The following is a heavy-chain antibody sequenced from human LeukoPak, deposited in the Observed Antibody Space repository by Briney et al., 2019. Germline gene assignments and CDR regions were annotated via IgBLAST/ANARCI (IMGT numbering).Heavy chain of an antibody. D-gene: IGHD2-15*01. Sequence: PSETLSLTCTVAGGSISSYYWSWIRQPPGKGLEWIGYIYYSGGTNYNPSLKSRVTISVDTSKNQFSLKLSSVTAADTAVYYRAVLGYCSGGSCYPYWGQGTLVIVSS. CDR1: GGSISSYY. V-gene: IGHV4-59*01. CDR2: IYYSGGT. CDR3: AVLGYCSGGSCYPY. J-gene: IGHJ4*02.